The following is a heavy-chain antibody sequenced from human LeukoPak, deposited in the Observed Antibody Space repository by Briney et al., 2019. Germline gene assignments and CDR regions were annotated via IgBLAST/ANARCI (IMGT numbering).Heavy chain of an antibody. CDR2: INHSGST. J-gene: IGHJ4*02. CDR3: ARDLYGEGYFDY. CDR1: GGSFSGYQ. D-gene: IGHD4-17*01. V-gene: IGHV4-34*01. Sequence: PSETLSLTCAVYGGSFSGYQWTWIRQPPGKGLEWIGEINHSGSTNYNPSLKSRVTISVDTSKNQFSLKLSSVTAADTAVYYCARDLYGEGYFDYWGQGTLVTVSS.